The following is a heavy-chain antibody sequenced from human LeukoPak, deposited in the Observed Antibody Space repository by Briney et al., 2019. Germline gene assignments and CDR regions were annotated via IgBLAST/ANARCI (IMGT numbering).Heavy chain of an antibody. J-gene: IGHJ3*02. CDR2: ISYDGTNK. CDR3: ARSNYYDSRSWGFDI. V-gene: IGHV3-30*19. Sequence: PGGSLRLSCAASGFTFSTFGMHWVRQAPGKGLEWVTIISYDGTNKYYADSVKGRFTISRDNSKNTLFLQMNSLRAEGTAVYYCARSNYYDSRSWGFDIWGQGTMVTVSS. D-gene: IGHD3-22*01. CDR1: GFTFSTFG.